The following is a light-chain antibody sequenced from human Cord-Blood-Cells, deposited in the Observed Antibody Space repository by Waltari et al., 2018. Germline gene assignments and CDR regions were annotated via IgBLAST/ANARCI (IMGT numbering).Light chain of an antibody. CDR3: SSYAGSNNFV. Sequence: QSALTQPPSASGSPGQSVTISCTGTSSDVGGYNYVSWYQQHPGKAPKLMIYEVSKRPSGFPDRFSGSKSGNPASLTVSGLQAEDEADYYCSSYAGSNNFVFGTGTKVTVL. J-gene: IGLJ1*01. CDR2: EVS. CDR1: SSDVGGYNY. V-gene: IGLV2-8*01.